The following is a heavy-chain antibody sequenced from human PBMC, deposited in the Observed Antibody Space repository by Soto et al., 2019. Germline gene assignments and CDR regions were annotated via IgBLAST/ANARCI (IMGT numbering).Heavy chain of an antibody. CDR1: VYTFTVYY. D-gene: IGHD3-22*01. Sequence: ASVKVSCKASVYTFTVYYMHWVRQAPGQGLEWMGWINPNSGGTNYAQKFQGWVTMTRDASISTAYMELSRLRSDDTAVYYCARAPSYDSSGYYPYYFDYWGQGTLVTVSS. CDR2: INPNSGGT. J-gene: IGHJ4*02. CDR3: ARAPSYDSSGYYPYYFDY. V-gene: IGHV1-2*04.